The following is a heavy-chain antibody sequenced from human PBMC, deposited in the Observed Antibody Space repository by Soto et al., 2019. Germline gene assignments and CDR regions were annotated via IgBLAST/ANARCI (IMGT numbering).Heavy chain of an antibody. CDR3: ARGGEVGAGQYYLDDS. D-gene: IGHD2-21*01. V-gene: IGHV3-74*01. Sequence: DVQLVESGGDLVQPGGSLRLSCEASGFTFSSNWMHWVRQGPGKGLVWVSRMNPDGSTRGYADSVKGRFTISRDNARNTVFLQMSSLRVEDTAVYYCARGGEVGAGQYYLDDSWGQGTLVTVSS. CDR1: GFTFSSNW. CDR2: MNPDGSTR. J-gene: IGHJ4*02.